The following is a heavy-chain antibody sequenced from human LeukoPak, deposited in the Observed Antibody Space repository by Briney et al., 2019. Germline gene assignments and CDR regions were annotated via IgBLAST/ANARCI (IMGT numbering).Heavy chain of an antibody. CDR3: VKDKYPVVVAATLDY. V-gene: IGHV3-74*01. D-gene: IGHD2-15*01. CDR1: GFTFSSYW. Sequence: PGGSLRLSCAASGFTFSSYWMHWVRQAPGKGLVWVSRINSDGSSTNYADSVKGRFTISRDNAKNTLYLQMNSLRVEDTAVYYCVKDKYPVVVAATLDYWGQGILVTVSS. J-gene: IGHJ4*02. CDR2: INSDGSST.